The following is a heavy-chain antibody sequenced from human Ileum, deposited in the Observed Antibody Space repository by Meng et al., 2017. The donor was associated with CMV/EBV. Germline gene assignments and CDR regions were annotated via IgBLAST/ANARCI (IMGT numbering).Heavy chain of an antibody. J-gene: IGHJ2*01. CDR2: MFYRGNT. D-gene: IGHD2-21*02. V-gene: IGHV4-39*07. CDR1: GGSICNGNFS. Sequence: QLRGWCRGLVKHCEHLSLPCTVPGGSICNGNFSWGWIRHPPGKELELIGSMFYRGNTYYNPSLRSRVTISLDPSKDQFSLRLTSVTGADTAVYYCARMTLYWYFDLWGRGSLVTVSS. CDR3: ARMTLYWYFDL.